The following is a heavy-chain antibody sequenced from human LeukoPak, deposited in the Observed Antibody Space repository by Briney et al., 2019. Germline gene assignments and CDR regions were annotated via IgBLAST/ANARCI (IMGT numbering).Heavy chain of an antibody. CDR2: IYYSGST. J-gene: IGHJ6*03. Sequence: SETLSLTCTVSGGSISSYYWSWIRQPPGKGLEWIGYIYYSGSTNYNPSLKSRVTISVDTSKNQFSLKLSSVTAADTAVYYCARLGAIATNGYYYYYMDVWGKGTTVTVSS. CDR1: GGSISSYY. V-gene: IGHV4-59*12. D-gene: IGHD1-26*01. CDR3: ARLGAIATNGYYYYYMDV.